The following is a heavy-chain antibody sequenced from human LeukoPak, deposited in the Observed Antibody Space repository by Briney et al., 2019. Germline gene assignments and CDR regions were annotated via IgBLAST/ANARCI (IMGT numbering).Heavy chain of an antibody. J-gene: IGHJ3*02. CDR1: GFTFSSYS. CDR2: ISSSSSYI. D-gene: IGHD6-19*01. V-gene: IGHV3-21*04. Sequence: GGSLRLFCAASGFTFSSYSMNWVRQAPGKGLEWVSSISSSSSYIYYADSVKGRFTISRDNAENSLYLQMNSLRAEDTAMYYCAKVRDTRDWYKDAFDIWGQGTRVTVSS. CDR3: AKVRDTRDWYKDAFDI.